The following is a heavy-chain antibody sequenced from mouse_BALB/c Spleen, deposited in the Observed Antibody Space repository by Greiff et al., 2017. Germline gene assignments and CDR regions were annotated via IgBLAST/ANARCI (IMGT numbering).Heavy chain of an antibody. CDR3: ARGLDYDEGYYAMDY. CDR1: GFTFSSYA. J-gene: IGHJ4*01. Sequence: EVKLVESGGGLVKPGGSLKLSCAASGFTFSSYAMSWVRQTPEKRLEWVASISSGGSTYYPDSVKGRFTISRDNARNILYLQMSSLRSEDTAMYYCARGLDYDEGYYAMDYWGQGTSVTVSS. CDR2: ISSGGST. D-gene: IGHD2-4*01. V-gene: IGHV5-6-5*01.